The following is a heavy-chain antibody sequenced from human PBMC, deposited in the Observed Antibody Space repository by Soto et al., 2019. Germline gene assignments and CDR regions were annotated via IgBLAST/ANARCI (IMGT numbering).Heavy chain of an antibody. CDR1: GFTFSSYG. CDR2: ISYDGSNK. D-gene: IGHD3-22*01. CDR3: AKDGGYYDSSGYYYSDY. J-gene: IGHJ4*02. Sequence: GGSLRLSCAASGFTFSSYGMHWVRQAPGKGLEWVAVISYDGSNKYYADSVKGRFTISRDNSKNTLYLQMNSLRAEDTAVYYCAKDGGYYDSSGYYYSDYWGQGTLVTVS. V-gene: IGHV3-30*18.